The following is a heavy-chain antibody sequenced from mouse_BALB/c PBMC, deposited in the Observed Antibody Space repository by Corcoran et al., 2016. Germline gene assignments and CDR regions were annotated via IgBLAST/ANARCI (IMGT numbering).Heavy chain of an antibody. D-gene: IGHD1-2*01. CDR1: GYTFTRYT. J-gene: IGHJ3*01. Sequence: QVQLQQSAAELARPGASVKMSCKASGYTFTRYTMHWVKQRPGQGLEWIGYINPSSGYTEYNQKFKDKTTLTADKSSSTAYMQLSSLTSEDSAVYYCASGNYYGAAYWGQGTLVTVSA. CDR3: ASGNYYGAAY. V-gene: IGHV1-4*02. CDR2: INPSSGYT.